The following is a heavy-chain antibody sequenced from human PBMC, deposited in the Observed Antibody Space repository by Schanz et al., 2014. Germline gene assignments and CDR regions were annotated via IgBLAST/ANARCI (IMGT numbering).Heavy chain of an antibody. CDR1: GYTFTSYG. J-gene: IGHJ3*02. Sequence: QVQVVQSGAEVKKPGASVKVSCKASGYTFTSYGISWVRQAPGQGLEGMGWITAYNGDTNYALKLQGRVTMTTDTSTGTAYMELRSLRSDDTALYYCTRGGYSYALSAFDIWGQGTMVTVSS. CDR3: TRGGYSYALSAFDI. CDR2: ITAYNGDT. V-gene: IGHV1-18*01. D-gene: IGHD5-18*01.